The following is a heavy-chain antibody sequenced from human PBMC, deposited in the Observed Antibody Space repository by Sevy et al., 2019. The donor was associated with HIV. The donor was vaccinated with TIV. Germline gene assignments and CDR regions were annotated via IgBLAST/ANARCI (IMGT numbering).Heavy chain of an antibody. J-gene: IGHJ4*02. CDR3: AREGCTKPHDY. Sequence: GGSLRLSCAASGFTFNKYSMSWVRQPPGKGLEWVATLSFGGGETNYADSVKGRFTISRDNSKNSFYLQMNNLRAEDTALYYCAREGCTKPHDYWGQGTLVTVSS. V-gene: IGHV3-23*01. CDR2: LSFGGGET. CDR1: GFTFNKYS. D-gene: IGHD2-8*01.